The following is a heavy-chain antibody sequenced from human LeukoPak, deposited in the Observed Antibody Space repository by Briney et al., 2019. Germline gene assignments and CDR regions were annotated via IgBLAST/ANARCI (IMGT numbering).Heavy chain of an antibody. CDR2: INHSGST. D-gene: IGHD3-22*01. J-gene: IGHJ6*02. Sequence: SETLSLTCAVYGGSFSGYYWSWIRQPPGKGLEWIGEINHSGSTNYNPSLKSRVTISVDTSKNQFSLKLSSVTAADTAVYYCARGGYLNYYYYGMDVWGQGTTVTVSS. CDR3: ARGGYLNYYYYGMDV. V-gene: IGHV4-34*01. CDR1: GGSFSGYY.